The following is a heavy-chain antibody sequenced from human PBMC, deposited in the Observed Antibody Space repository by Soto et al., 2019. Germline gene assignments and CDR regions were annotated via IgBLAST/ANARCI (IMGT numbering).Heavy chain of an antibody. CDR3: ARGTQGYDSGGQDY. Sequence: SETLSLTCTVSGGSISSGGYYWGWIRQHPGKGLEWIGYIYYSGSTYYNPSLKSRVTISVDTSKNQFSLKLSSVTSADTAVYYCARGTQGYDSGGQDYGGRGPRVPVSS. CDR1: GGSISSGGYY. CDR2: IYYSGST. J-gene: IGHJ4*02. V-gene: IGHV4-31*03. D-gene: IGHD3-22*01.